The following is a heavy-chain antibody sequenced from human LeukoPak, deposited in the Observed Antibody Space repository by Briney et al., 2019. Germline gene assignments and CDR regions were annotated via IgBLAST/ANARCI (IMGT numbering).Heavy chain of an antibody. CDR1: GFTFDDYG. CDR2: INWNGGST. CDR3: ARDQLLWFRELTTNWFDP. J-gene: IGHJ5*02. V-gene: IGHV3-20*04. Sequence: PGGSLRLSCAASGFTFDDYGMSWVRQAPGKGLEWVSGINWNGGSTGYADSVKGRFTISRDNAKNSLYLQMNSLRAEDTALYYCARDQLLWFRELTTNWFDPWGQGTLVTVSS. D-gene: IGHD3-10*01.